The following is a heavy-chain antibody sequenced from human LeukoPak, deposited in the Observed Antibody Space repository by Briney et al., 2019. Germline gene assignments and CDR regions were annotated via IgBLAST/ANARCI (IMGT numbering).Heavy chain of an antibody. J-gene: IGHJ4*02. CDR3: AKVRVGTSDCFDY. CDR1: GFTFSSYA. V-gene: IGHV3-23*01. CDR2: MSGSSGST. Sequence: GGSLRLSCAASGFTFSSYAMSWVRQTPGKGLEWVSAMSGSSGSTYYADSVKGRFTISRDNSKNTLYLQMNSLRAEDSALYYCAKVRVGTSDCFDYWGQGTLVTVSS. D-gene: IGHD5-12*01.